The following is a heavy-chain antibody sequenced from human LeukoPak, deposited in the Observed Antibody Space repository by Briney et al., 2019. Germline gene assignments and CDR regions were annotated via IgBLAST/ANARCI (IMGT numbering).Heavy chain of an antibody. J-gene: IGHJ3*02. Sequence: SVKVSYKASGGTFSSYTISWVRQAPGQGLEWMGRIIPILSIANYAQKFQGRVTITADKSTSTAYMELSSLRSEDTAVYYCARTAIAVAAVDIWGQGTMVTVSS. CDR1: GGTFSSYT. D-gene: IGHD6-19*01. CDR3: ARTAIAVAAVDI. CDR2: IIPILSIA. V-gene: IGHV1-69*02.